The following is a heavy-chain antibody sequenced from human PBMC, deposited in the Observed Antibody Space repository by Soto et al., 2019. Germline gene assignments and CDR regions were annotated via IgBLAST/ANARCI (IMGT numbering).Heavy chain of an antibody. CDR3: ARLMRLAGSNRMFDS. D-gene: IGHD6-13*01. J-gene: IGHJ4*02. Sequence: GESLKISCKGSGYSFTTYWIGWVRQMPGQGLEWMGTIYPGDSDIRYSPSFQGQVTISADKSISTAYLQWSSLKASDTAMYYCARLMRLAGSNRMFDSWGQGALVTVSS. V-gene: IGHV5-51*01. CDR2: IYPGDSDI. CDR1: GYSFTTYW.